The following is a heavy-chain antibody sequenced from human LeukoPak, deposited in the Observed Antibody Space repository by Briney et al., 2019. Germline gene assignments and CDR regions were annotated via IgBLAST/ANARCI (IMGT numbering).Heavy chain of an antibody. J-gene: IGHJ1*01. V-gene: IGHV3-74*01. D-gene: IGHD3-10*01. CDR1: GFTFSSYL. Sequence: GGSLRLPCAASGFTFSSYLMHWVRHAPGKGLVWVSRINSDGSSTSYADPVKGRFTISRDNAKNSVYLQMNRLRAEETAVYYCARGTSLAGELLFASGGGDPVTASSASIKGPYYF. CDR2: INSDGSST. CDR3: ARGTSLAGELLFASGGGDPVTASSASIKGPYYF.